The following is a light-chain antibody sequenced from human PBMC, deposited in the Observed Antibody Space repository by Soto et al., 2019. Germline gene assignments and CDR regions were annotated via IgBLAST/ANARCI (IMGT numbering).Light chain of an antibody. CDR2: EVT. CDR1: SSDVGAYNY. J-gene: IGLJ1*01. Sequence: QSALTQPPSASGSPGQSVTISCTGTSSDVGAYNYVSWYQHRPGKAPKLMIYEVTKRPSGVPDRFSGAKSGNTASLTVSGLQAEYEADYYCTSHAGTNNFPYVFGTGTQLTVL. V-gene: IGLV2-8*01. CDR3: TSHAGTNNFPYV.